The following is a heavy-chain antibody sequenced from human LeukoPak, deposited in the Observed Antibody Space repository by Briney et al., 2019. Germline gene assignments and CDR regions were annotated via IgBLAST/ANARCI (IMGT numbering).Heavy chain of an antibody. CDR1: GGTVSSYY. Sequence: GGSLSLSCAASGGTVSSYYMSWVRQAPGKGLEWVGFIYCGGSTYYAASLKGRVTISRDRSKNTLYLQLNRLRAADTAVYYCAREPAVGRHFDYWGQGSLVTVSP. J-gene: IGHJ4*02. CDR2: IYCGGST. CDR3: AREPAVGRHFDY. V-gene: IGHV3-53*05. D-gene: IGHD1-14*01.